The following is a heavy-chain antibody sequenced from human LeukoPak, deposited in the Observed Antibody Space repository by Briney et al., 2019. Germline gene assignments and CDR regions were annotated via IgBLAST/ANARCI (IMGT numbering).Heavy chain of an antibody. CDR2: ISGDGART. CDR1: GFTFSSYA. D-gene: IGHD1-14*01. Sequence: PGGSLRLSCAASGFTFSSYAMSWVRQAPGGGLEWISSISGDGARTYYTNSVKGRLTISRDNPKNTLFLQVNSLRVGDTAVYYCAKGGLTTPLHYWGQGTLVTVSS. CDR3: AKGGLTTPLHY. V-gene: IGHV3-23*01. J-gene: IGHJ4*02.